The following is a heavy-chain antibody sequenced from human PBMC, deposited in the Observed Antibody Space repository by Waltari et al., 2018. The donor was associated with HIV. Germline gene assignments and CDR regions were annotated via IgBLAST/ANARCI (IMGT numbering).Heavy chain of an antibody. V-gene: IGHV4-61*02. CDR1: GGSISSGSYY. CDR3: ARVCSSWPRVHDAFDI. CDR2: IYTRGST. Sequence: QVQLQESGPGLVKPSQTLSLTCTVSGGSISSGSYYWSLIRQPAGKGLEWIGRIYTRGSTNYNPSLKSRVTISGDTSKNLFFLKLSSVTAADMAVYYCARVCSSWPRVHDAFDIWGQGTMVTVSS. J-gene: IGHJ3*02. D-gene: IGHD6-13*01.